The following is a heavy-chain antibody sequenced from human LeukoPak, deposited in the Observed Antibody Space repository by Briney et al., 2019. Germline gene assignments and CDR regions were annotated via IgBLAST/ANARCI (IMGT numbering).Heavy chain of an antibody. Sequence: PGGSLRLSCAASRFTFSSYAMSWVRQAPGKGLEWVSGISGSGGSTYCADSAKGRFSISRDNAKNMLYLQMNSLRAEDTAVYYCKRSYYFDSSGYRYYYYYGMDVWGQGTTVTVSS. D-gene: IGHD3-22*01. V-gene: IGHV3-23*01. J-gene: IGHJ6*02. CDR2: ISGSGGST. CDR1: RFTFSSYA. CDR3: KRSYYFDSSGYRYYYYYGMDV.